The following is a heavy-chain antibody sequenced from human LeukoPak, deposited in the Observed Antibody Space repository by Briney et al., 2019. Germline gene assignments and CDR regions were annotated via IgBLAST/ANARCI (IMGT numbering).Heavy chain of an antibody. V-gene: IGHV4-59*08. CDR3: ARQGRYCSGGRCYFWFDP. Sequence: SETLSLTCTVAGGSISSSHSSWIRQPPGKGLEWNGYIYYDGSTNYNPSLKSRVTISVDTSKIQFSLNLSSVTAADTAVYYCARQGRYCSGGRCYFWFDPWGQGTLVTVSS. D-gene: IGHD2-15*01. CDR2: IYYDGST. J-gene: IGHJ5*02. CDR1: GGSISSSH.